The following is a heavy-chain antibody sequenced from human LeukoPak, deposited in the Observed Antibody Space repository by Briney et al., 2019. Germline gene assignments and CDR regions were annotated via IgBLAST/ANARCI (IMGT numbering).Heavy chain of an antibody. Sequence: ASVKVSCKASGYTFTNYGVSWVRQAPGQGLEWMGWISVYSGKTNYAQKFQGRVTMTTDTSTSTAYMELRSLGSDDTAVYYCARDTGTVGPASGINWGQGTLVTVSS. V-gene: IGHV1-18*01. CDR2: ISVYSGKT. CDR3: ARDTGTVGPASGIN. D-gene: IGHD3-10*01. J-gene: IGHJ4*02. CDR1: GYTFTNYG.